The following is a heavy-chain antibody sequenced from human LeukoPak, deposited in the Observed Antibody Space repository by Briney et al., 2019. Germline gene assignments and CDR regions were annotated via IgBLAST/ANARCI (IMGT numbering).Heavy chain of an antibody. CDR1: GYTFTSYG. V-gene: IGHV1-18*01. J-gene: IGHJ6*03. CDR2: INAYNGNT. D-gene: IGHD6-19*01. CDR3: ARSQDIAVAGEYYYYYMDV. Sequence: ASVKVSCTASGYTFTSYGSSWVRQAPGQGLEWMGWINAYNGNTNYAQKLHGRVTMTTDTSTSTAYLELRSLRSDDTAVYYCARSQDIAVAGEYYYYYMDVWGKGTTVTVSS.